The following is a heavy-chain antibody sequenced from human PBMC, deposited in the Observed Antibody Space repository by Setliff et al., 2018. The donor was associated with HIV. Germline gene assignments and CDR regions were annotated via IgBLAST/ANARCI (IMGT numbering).Heavy chain of an antibody. D-gene: IGHD6-13*01. V-gene: IGHV1-69*13. Sequence: AASVKVSCKASGGTFSSYAISWVRQAPGQGLEWMGGIIPIFGTANYAQKFQGRVTITADESTSTAYMELSSLRSEDTAVYYCARGKLLVSFDYWGQGTLVTVSS. CDR1: GGTFSSYA. CDR3: ARGKLLVSFDY. J-gene: IGHJ4*02. CDR2: IIPIFGTA.